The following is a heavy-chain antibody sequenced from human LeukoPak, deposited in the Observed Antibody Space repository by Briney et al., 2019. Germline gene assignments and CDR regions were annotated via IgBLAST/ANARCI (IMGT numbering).Heavy chain of an antibody. CDR1: GFTFSSYV. CDR2: ISDTGGGT. J-gene: IGHJ4*02. D-gene: IGHD2-2*01. CDR3: AKGSSSSRPYYFDY. V-gene: IGHV3-23*01. Sequence: GGSLRLSCAASGFTFSSYVMSWVRQAPGKGLEWVSAISDTGGGTYYADSVKGRFTISRDNSKNTLYLQMNSLRAEDTAVYYCAKGSSSSRPYYFDYWGQGTLVTVSS.